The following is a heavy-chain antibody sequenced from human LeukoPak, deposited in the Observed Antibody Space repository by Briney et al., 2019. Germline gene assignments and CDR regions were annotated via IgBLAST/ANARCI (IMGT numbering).Heavy chain of an antibody. CDR1: GGSISSSSYY. D-gene: IGHD1-14*01. CDR3: ARRAGPSITSRFDY. V-gene: IGHV4-39*01. Sequence: SETLSLTCTVSGGSISSSSYYWGWIRQPPGKGLEWIGSIYYSGSTYYNPSLRSRVTISVDTSKNQFSLKLSSVTAADTAVYYCARRAGPSITSRFDYWGQGTLVTVSS. CDR2: IYYSGST. J-gene: IGHJ4*02.